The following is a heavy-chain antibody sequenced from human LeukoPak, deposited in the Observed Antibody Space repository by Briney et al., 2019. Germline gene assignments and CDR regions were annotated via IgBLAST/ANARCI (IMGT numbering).Heavy chain of an antibody. Sequence: PGGSLRLSCAASEFTLSNAWMNWVRQAPGKGLEWVGRIQSETDGGTTEYAAPVKGRFTISRDDSTNTLYLQMNSLKTEDTGVYYCAAGGRVWGQGTTVTVSS. V-gene: IGHV3-15*01. CDR3: AAGGRV. J-gene: IGHJ6*02. CDR2: IQSETDGGTT. D-gene: IGHD3-10*01. CDR1: EFTLSNAW.